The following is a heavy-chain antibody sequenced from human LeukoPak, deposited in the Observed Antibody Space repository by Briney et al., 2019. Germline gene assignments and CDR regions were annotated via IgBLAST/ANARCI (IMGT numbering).Heavy chain of an antibody. V-gene: IGHV4-59*01. CDR2: IYYSGST. J-gene: IGHJ6*02. CDR3: ARVARPLRYYYGMDV. D-gene: IGHD3-10*01. CDR1: GGSISSYY. Sequence: SETLSLTCTVSGGSISSYYWSWLRQPPGKGLEWIGYIYYSGSTNYNPSLKSRVTISVDTSKNQFSLKLSSVTAADTAVYYCARVARPLRYYYGMDVWGQGTTVTVSS.